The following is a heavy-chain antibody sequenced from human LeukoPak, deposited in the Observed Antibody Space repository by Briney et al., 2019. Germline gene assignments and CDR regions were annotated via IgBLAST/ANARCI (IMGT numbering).Heavy chain of an antibody. D-gene: IGHD6-13*01. CDR1: GFTFDDYG. Sequence: GGSLRLSCAASGFTFDDYGMSWVRQAPGKGLEWVSGINWNGGSTGYADSVKGRFTISRDNSKNTLYLQMNSLRAEDTAVYYCARDNGAAAGTGAFDIWGQGTMVTVSS. V-gene: IGHV3-20*04. CDR3: ARDNGAAAGTGAFDI. J-gene: IGHJ3*02. CDR2: INWNGGST.